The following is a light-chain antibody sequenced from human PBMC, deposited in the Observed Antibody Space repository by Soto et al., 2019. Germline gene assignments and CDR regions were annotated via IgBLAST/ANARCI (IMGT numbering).Light chain of an antibody. J-gene: IGKJ1*01. CDR1: QSISSW. Sequence: DIQMAQSPSTPSASLGDRVTITCRASQSISSWLAWYQQKPGKAPKLLIYKASSLESGVPSRFSGSGSGTEFTLTISSLQPDDFATYYCQQYNSYSRTFGQGTKVDIK. CDR3: QQYNSYSRT. CDR2: KAS. V-gene: IGKV1-5*03.